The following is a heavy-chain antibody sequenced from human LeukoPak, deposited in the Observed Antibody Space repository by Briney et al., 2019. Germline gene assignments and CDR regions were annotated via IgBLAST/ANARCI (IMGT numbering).Heavy chain of an antibody. CDR2: IGIRGDT. V-gene: IGHV3-13*01. D-gene: IGHD6-19*01. CDR1: GFTFIDYD. Sequence: PGGSLRLSCAASGFTFIDYDMHWVRQVIGKGLEWVSAIGIRGDTHYSGSEKGRFTISRENAESSLYLQMNSLRAEDTAVYYCARGGIQVSGIDEFDYWGQGTLVTVS. J-gene: IGHJ4*02. CDR3: ARGGIQVSGIDEFDY.